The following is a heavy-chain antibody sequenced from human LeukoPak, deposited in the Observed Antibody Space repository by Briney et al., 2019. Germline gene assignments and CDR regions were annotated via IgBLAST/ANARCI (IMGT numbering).Heavy chain of an antibody. CDR3: ARDGWFGDYNWFDP. Sequence: GGSLRLSCAASGFTFSSYSMNWVRPAPGKGLEWVSYISSASNTIYYADSVKGRFTISRDNAKNSLYLQMNSLRAEDTAMYYCARDGWFGDYNWFDPWGQGTLVTVSS. V-gene: IGHV3-48*01. CDR2: ISSASNTI. D-gene: IGHD3-10*01. CDR1: GFTFSSYS. J-gene: IGHJ5*02.